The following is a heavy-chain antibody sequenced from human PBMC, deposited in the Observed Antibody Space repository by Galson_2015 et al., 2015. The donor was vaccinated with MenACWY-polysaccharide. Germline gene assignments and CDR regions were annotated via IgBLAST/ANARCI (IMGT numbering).Heavy chain of an antibody. D-gene: IGHD1-1*01. J-gene: IGHJ4*02. V-gene: IGHV3-53*01. CDR2: IYSGGSI. CDR1: GFSVSVNH. Sequence: SLRLSCAASGFSVSVNHMSWVRQAPGKGLEWVSVIYSGGSIYYADSVKGRFTISRDNSKDTLYLQMNSLRADDTAVYYCARGYNRAFDYRGQGTLVTVSS. CDR3: ARGYNRAFDY.